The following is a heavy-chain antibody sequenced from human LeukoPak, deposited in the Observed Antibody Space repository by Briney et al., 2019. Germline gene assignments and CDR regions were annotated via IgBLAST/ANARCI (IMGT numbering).Heavy chain of an antibody. D-gene: IGHD3-10*01. V-gene: IGHV3-23*01. CDR1: GFTFSSYA. CDR2: VSGSGGST. J-gene: IGHJ4*02. Sequence: GGSLRLSCAASGFTFSSYAMSWVRQAPGKGLEWVSAVSGSGGSTYYADSVKGRFTISRDNSKNTLYLQMNSLRAEDTAVYYCAKFLGYGSGSLFNYWGQGTLVTVSS. CDR3: AKFLGYGSGSLFNY.